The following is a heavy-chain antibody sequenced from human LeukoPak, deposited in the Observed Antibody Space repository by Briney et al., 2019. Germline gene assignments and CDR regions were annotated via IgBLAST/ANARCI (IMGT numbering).Heavy chain of an antibody. V-gene: IGHV3-23*01. J-gene: IGHJ4*02. Sequence: GGSLRLSCAASGFTFNNYAMSWVRQAPDKGLEWVSTLSGSGGGIWYADSVKVRFSISRDNSKNTLYLQMNTLRAEDTAIYYCVNARGARSQKDWHFDYLGQGTLVTVSS. CDR1: GFTFNNYA. CDR3: VNARGARSQKDWHFDY. CDR2: LSGSGGGI. D-gene: IGHD3/OR15-3a*01.